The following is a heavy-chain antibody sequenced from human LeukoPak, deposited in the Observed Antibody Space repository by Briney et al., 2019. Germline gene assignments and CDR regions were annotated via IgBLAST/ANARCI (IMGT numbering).Heavy chain of an antibody. D-gene: IGHD6-25*01. CDR2: MNPNSGNT. CDR1: GGTFSSYA. J-gene: IGHJ2*01. CDR3: ARGQRSFESGGGGFYWYLDL. V-gene: IGHV1-8*02. Sequence: ASVKVSCKASGGTFSSYAISWVRQAPGQGLEWMGWMNPNSGNTGYAQKFQGRVTMTRNTSISTAYMELSSLRSDDTAVYYCARGQRSFESGGGGFYWYLDLGGLGTRVTV.